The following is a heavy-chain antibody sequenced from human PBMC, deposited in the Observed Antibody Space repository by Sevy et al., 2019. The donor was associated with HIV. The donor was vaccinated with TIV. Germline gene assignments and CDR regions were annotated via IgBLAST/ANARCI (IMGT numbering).Heavy chain of an antibody. D-gene: IGHD3-22*01. J-gene: IGHJ4*02. CDR1: GFTFSSYA. CDR2: ISGSGGST. CDR3: AKGEGAGWLFYFDY. Sequence: GGSLRLSCAASGFTFSSYAMSWVRQAPGKGLEWVSAISGSGGSTYYADSVKGRFTISRDNSKNTLYLQMNSLRAEDTAVYYCAKGEGAGWLFYFDYWGQGTLVTVSP. V-gene: IGHV3-23*01.